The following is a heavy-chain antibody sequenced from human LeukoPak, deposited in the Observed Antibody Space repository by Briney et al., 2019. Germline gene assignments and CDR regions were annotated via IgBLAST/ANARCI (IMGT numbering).Heavy chain of an antibody. V-gene: IGHV3-21*01. CDR3: AREAHYDFWSGYYKPYYYMDV. J-gene: IGHJ6*03. CDR1: GFTFSSYA. Sequence: PGGSLRLSCAASGFTFSSYAMSWVRQAPGKGLEWVSSISSSSSYIYYADSVKGRFAISRDNAKNSLYLQMNGLRAEDTAVHYCAREAHYDFWSGYYKPYYYMDVWGKGTTVTVSS. CDR2: ISSSSSYI. D-gene: IGHD3-3*01.